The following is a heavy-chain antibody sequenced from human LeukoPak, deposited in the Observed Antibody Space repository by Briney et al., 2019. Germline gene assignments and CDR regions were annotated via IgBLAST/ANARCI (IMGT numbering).Heavy chain of an antibody. D-gene: IGHD3-10*01. CDR1: GYTFTGYY. Sequence: ASVKVSCKASGYTFTGYYMHWVRQAPGQGLEWMGWINPNSGNTNYAQKLQGRVTMTTDTSTSTAYMELRSLRSDDTAVYYCAREVGRPRGDYWGQGTLVTVSS. J-gene: IGHJ4*02. CDR3: AREVGRPRGDY. V-gene: IGHV1-18*04. CDR2: INPNSGNT.